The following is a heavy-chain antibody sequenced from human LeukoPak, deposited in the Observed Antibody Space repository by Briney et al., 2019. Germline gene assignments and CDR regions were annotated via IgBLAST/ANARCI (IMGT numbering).Heavy chain of an antibody. CDR2: IYPGDSDT. D-gene: IGHD6-13*01. V-gene: IGHV5-51*01. CDR1: GYSFTTYW. J-gene: IGHJ4*02. Sequence: GESLKISCKGSGYSFTTYWIGWVRQVPGKGLEWMGIIYPGDSDTRYSPSLQGQVTISADKSSSTAYLQWSSLRASDTAMYYCARRGPIAAAGYYFDYWGQGTLVTVSS. CDR3: ARRGPIAAAGYYFDY.